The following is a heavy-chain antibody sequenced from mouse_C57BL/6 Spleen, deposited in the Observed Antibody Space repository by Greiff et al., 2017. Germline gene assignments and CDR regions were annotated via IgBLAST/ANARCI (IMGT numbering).Heavy chain of an antibody. CDR3: ARGGTVVAPFAY. J-gene: IGHJ3*01. CDR2: ISDGGSYT. Sequence: EVKLVESGGGLVKPGGSLKLSCAASGFTFSSYAMSWVRQTPEKRLEWVATISDGGSYTYYPDNVKGRFTISRDNAKNNLYLQMSHLKSEDTAMYYCARGGTVVAPFAYWGQGTLVTVSA. D-gene: IGHD1-1*01. V-gene: IGHV5-4*03. CDR1: GFTFSSYA.